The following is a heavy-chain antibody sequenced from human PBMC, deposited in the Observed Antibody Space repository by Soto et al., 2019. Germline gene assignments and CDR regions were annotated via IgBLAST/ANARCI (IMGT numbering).Heavy chain of an antibody. CDR1: RFTFSDYS. Sequence: EVQLVESGGDLVQPGGSLRLSCAASRFTFSDYSMNWVRQAPGKGLEWVSYISGGGETIYYADSVRGRFTISRDNAKNSLSLQMNSLRDEDTAVYYCVRVYASNSFDIWGQGTVVTVSS. CDR3: VRVYASNSFDI. CDR2: ISGGGETI. D-gene: IGHD2-2*01. V-gene: IGHV3-48*02. J-gene: IGHJ3*02.